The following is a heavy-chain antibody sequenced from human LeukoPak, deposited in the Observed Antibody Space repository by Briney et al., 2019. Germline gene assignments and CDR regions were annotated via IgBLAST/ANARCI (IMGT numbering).Heavy chain of an antibody. V-gene: IGHV4-39*01. D-gene: IGHD1-1*01. Sequence: SETLSPTCTVSGGSISSSSYYWGWIRQPPGKGLEWIGSIYYSGSTYYNPSLKSRVTISVDTSKNQFSLNLSPVTAADTAVYYCARLGYARFDYWGQGTLVTVSS. CDR3: ARLGYARFDY. J-gene: IGHJ4*02. CDR2: IYYSGST. CDR1: GGSISSSSYY.